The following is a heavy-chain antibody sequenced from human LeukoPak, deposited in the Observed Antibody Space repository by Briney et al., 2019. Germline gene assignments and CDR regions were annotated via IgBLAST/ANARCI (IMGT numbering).Heavy chain of an antibody. CDR1: GFTFSYYW. Sequence: GGSLRLSCAASGFTFSYYWMGWVRQAPGKGLEWVANIKQDASEEYYVDSVKGRFTISRDKAKNSLYLQMDSLRAEDTAVYYCARDEHQFYHSSTGRFDYWGQGTPVTVSS. V-gene: IGHV3-7*04. CDR3: ARDEHQFYHSSTGRFDY. CDR2: IKQDASEE. J-gene: IGHJ4*02. D-gene: IGHD2-8*02.